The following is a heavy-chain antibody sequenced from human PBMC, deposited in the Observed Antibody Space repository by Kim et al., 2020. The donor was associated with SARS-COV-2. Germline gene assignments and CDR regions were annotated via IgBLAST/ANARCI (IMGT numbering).Heavy chain of an antibody. D-gene: IGHD3-22*01. CDR2: ISAYNGNT. J-gene: IGHJ4*02. CDR3: ARDLGDEYYYDSSGYYPFDY. V-gene: IGHV1-18*01. Sequence: ASVKVSCKASGYTFTSYGISWVRQAPGQGLEWMGWISAYNGNTNYAQKLQGRVTMTTDTSTSTAYMELRSLRSDDTAVYYCARDLGDEYYYDSSGYYPFDYWGQGTLVTVSS. CDR1: GYTFTSYG.